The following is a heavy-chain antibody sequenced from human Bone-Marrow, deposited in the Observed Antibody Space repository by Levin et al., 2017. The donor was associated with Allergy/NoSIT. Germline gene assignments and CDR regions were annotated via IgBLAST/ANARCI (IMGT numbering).Heavy chain of an antibody. Sequence: SVKVSCKASGGTFSSYAISWVRQAPGQGLEWMGGIIPIFGTANYAQKFQGRVTITADESTSTAYMELSSLRSEDTAVYYCARVGYCSSTSCYTYYYYGMDVWGQGTTVTVSS. D-gene: IGHD2-2*02. J-gene: IGHJ6*02. CDR2: IIPIFGTA. V-gene: IGHV1-69*13. CDR3: ARVGYCSSTSCYTYYYYGMDV. CDR1: GGTFSSYA.